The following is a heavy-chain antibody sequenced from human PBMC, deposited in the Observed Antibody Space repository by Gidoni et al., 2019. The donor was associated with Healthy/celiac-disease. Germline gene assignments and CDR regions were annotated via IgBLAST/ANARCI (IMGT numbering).Heavy chain of an antibody. J-gene: IGHJ6*02. CDR2: TYYRSKWYN. CDR3: ARERLSGYDYYYYYYGMDV. Sequence: QVQLQQSGPGLVQPSQTLSLTCAISGDSVPSNSAAWNWNRQSPARGLEWLGRTYYRSKWYNDYAVSVKSRITINPDTSKNQFSLQLNSVTPEDTAVYYCARERLSGYDYYYYYYGMDVWGQGTTVTVSS. V-gene: IGHV6-1*01. CDR1: GDSVPSNSAA. D-gene: IGHD5-12*01.